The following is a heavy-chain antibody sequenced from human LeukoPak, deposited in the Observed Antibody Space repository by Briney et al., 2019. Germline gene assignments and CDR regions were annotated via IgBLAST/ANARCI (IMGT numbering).Heavy chain of an antibody. J-gene: IGHJ4*02. CDR2: TYYRSKWYS. V-gene: IGHV6-1*01. Sequence: SQTLSLTCAISGDSVSSKSAAWNWITQSPSRGLEWLGRTYYRSKWYSEYAVSLKSRITINPDTSKNQFSLQLNSVAPEDTAVYYCARTTGHFDYWGQGTLVTVSS. CDR3: ARTTGHFDY. CDR1: GDSVSSKSAA. D-gene: IGHD2-8*02.